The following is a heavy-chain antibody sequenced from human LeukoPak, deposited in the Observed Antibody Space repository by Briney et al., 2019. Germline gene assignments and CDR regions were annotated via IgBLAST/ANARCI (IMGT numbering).Heavy chain of an antibody. Sequence: PGGSLRLSCAASGFTFSSYAMSWVRQAPGKGLEWVSVICGSGGRTYYADSVKGRFTISRDNSKNTLYLQMNSMRAEDTAVYYCAKDVYSSSSYYFDYWGQGTLVTVSS. CDR3: AKDVYSSSSYYFDY. CDR1: GFTFSSYA. J-gene: IGHJ4*02. D-gene: IGHD6-6*01. V-gene: IGHV3-23*01. CDR2: ICGSGGRT.